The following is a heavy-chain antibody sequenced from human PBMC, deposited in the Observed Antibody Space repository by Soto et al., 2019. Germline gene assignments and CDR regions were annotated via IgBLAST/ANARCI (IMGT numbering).Heavy chain of an antibody. J-gene: IGHJ4*02. CDR1: GFTFSNYA. CDR3: AKDLIRGDGYIDFDY. D-gene: IGHD3-10*01. Sequence: LILSCAPSGFTFSNYAMFWVRQARGKGLEWVSTIFAGGGSTYYADSVKGRFTISRDNSKNTLFLQMNSLRAEDTAVYFCAKDLIRGDGYIDFDYWGQGTLVTVSS. CDR2: IFAGGGST. V-gene: IGHV3-23*01.